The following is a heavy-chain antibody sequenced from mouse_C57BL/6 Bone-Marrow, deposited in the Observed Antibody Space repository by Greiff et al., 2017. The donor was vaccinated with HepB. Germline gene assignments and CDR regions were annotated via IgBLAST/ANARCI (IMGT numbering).Heavy chain of an antibody. Sequence: VQLQQSGAELVRPGTSVKVSCKASGYAFTNYLIEWVKQRPGQGLEWIGVINPGSGGTNYNEKFKGKATLTADKSSSTAYMQLSSLTSEDSAVYFCARSRIIFTTVVDYAMDYWGQGTSVTVSS. CDR2: INPGSGGT. J-gene: IGHJ4*01. CDR1: GYAFTNYL. D-gene: IGHD1-1*01. CDR3: ARSRIIFTTVVDYAMDY. V-gene: IGHV1-54*01.